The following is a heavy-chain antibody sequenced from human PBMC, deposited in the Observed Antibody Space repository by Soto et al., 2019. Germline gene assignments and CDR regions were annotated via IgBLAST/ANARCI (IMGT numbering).Heavy chain of an antibody. D-gene: IGHD4-17*01. CDR2: IYHSGST. Sequence: SEPLSLTCAVSGFSLSSGCYSLSWIRQPPGKGLEWIGYIYHSGSTYYNPSLKSRVTISVDRSKNQFSLKLSSVTAADTAVYYCARVPTTGTTDWGQGTLVTFSS. J-gene: IGHJ4*02. V-gene: IGHV4-30-2*01. CDR1: GFSLSSGCYS. CDR3: ARVPTTGTTD.